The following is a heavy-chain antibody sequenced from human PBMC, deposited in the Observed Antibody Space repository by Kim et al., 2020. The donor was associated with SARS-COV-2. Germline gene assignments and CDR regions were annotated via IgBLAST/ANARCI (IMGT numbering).Heavy chain of an antibody. D-gene: IGHD6-19*01. CDR3: ASISGYSSGWYGGRDY. CDR1: GFTFSSYG. CDR2: IWYDGSNK. Sequence: GGSLRLSCAASGFTFSSYGMHWVRQAPGKGLEWVAVIWYDGSNKYYADSVKGRFTISRDNSKNTLYLQMNSLRAEDTAVYYCASISGYSSGWYGGRDYWGQGTLVTVSS. V-gene: IGHV3-33*01. J-gene: IGHJ4*02.